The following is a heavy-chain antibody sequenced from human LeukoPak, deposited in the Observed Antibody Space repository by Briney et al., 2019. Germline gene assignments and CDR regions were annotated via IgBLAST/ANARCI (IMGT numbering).Heavy chain of an antibody. V-gene: IGHV4-59*01. Sequence: SETLSLTCTVSGGSISSYYWGWIRQPPGKGLEWIGWSYHRGSTSYNPSLKSRVAISVDTSKNQFSLRLSSVTAADTAVYYCTRSRGNLYFQHWGQGTLVTVSS. CDR1: GGSISSYY. CDR3: TRSRGNLYFQH. D-gene: IGHD6-25*01. CDR2: SYHRGST. J-gene: IGHJ1*01.